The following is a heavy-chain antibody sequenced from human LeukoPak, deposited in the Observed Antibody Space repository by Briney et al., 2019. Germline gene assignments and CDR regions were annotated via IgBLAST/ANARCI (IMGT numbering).Heavy chain of an antibody. V-gene: IGHV1-46*01. CDR2: INPSGGST. J-gene: IGHJ3*02. Sequence: ASVKVSCKASGYTFASYYMHWVRQAPGQGLEWMGIINPSGGSTSYAQKFQGRVTMTRDMSTSTVYMELGSLRSEDTALYYCARRSIFGVLNPFDIWGQGTMVTVSS. D-gene: IGHD3-3*01. CDR1: GYTFASYY. CDR3: ARRSIFGVLNPFDI.